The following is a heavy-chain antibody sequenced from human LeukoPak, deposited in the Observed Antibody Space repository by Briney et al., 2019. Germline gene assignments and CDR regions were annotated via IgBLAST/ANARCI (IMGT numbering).Heavy chain of an antibody. CDR3: ARAPITMVRGVYYGMDV. J-gene: IGHJ6*02. CDR2: INPNSGGT. V-gene: IGHV1-2*04. Sequence: ASVTVSCKASGYTFTGYYMHWVRQAPGQGLEWMGWINPNSGGTNYAQKFQGWVTMTRDTSISTAYMELSRLRSDDTAVYYCARAPITMVRGVYYGMDVWGQGTTVTVSS. CDR1: GYTFTGYY. D-gene: IGHD3-10*01.